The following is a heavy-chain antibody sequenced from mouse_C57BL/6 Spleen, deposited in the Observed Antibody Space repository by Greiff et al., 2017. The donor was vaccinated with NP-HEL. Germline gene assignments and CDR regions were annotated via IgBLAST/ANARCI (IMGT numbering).Heavy chain of an antibody. Sequence: VQLVESGAELARPGASVKLSCKASGYTFTSYGISWVKQRTGQGLEWIGEIYPRSGNTYYNEKFKGKATLTADKSSSTAYMELRSLTSEDSAVYFCAREGDYYGSSYVGYWYFDVWGTGTTVTVSS. D-gene: IGHD1-1*01. CDR1: GYTFTSYG. CDR3: AREGDYYGSSYVGYWYFDV. J-gene: IGHJ1*03. CDR2: IYPRSGNT. V-gene: IGHV1-81*01.